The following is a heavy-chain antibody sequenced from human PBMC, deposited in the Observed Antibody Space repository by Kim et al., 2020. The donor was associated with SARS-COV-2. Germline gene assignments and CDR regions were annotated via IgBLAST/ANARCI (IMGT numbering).Heavy chain of an antibody. J-gene: IGHJ4*02. D-gene: IGHD6-13*01. Sequence: AQGFKGRLVSSLDTSVTTAYLQISSLKAEDTAVYYCARWSWVSWYDLDYWGQGTLVTVSS. CDR3: ARWSWVSWYDLDY. V-gene: IGHV7-4-1*02.